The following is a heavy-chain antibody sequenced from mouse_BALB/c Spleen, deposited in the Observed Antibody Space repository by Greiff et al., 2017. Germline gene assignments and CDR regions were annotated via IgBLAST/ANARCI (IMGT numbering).Heavy chain of an antibody. CDR1: GYAFTSYN. CDR2: IDPYNGGT. J-gene: IGHJ3*01. V-gene: IGHV1S135*01. D-gene: IGHD1-2*01. Sequence: VHVKQSGPELVKPGASVKVSCKASGYAFTSYNMYWVKQSHGKSLEWIGYIDPYNGGTSYNQKFKGKATLTVDKSSSTAYMHLNSLTSEDSAVYYCARDGETAPFAYWGQGTLVTVSA. CDR3: ARDGETAPFAY.